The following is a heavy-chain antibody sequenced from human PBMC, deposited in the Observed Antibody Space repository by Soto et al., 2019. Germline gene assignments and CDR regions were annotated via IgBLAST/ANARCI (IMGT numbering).Heavy chain of an antibody. Sequence: SETLSLTCAVSGGSISSSNWWSWVRQPPGKGLEWIGEIYHSGNTNYNPSLKSRVTISLDTSKSQFSLKLNSVTAADTAVYYCARGGGGSGSQDFDYWGQGNMVTVSS. CDR1: GGSISSSNW. CDR2: IYHSGNT. D-gene: IGHD3-10*01. V-gene: IGHV4-4*02. J-gene: IGHJ4*02. CDR3: ARGGGGSGSQDFDY.